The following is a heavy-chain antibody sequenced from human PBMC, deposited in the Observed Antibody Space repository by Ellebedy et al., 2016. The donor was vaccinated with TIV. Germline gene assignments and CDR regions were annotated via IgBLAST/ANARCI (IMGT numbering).Heavy chain of an antibody. J-gene: IGHJ4*02. CDR3: ASLSILLAASLDY. Sequence: MPSETLSLTCAVYGGSFNNYYWSWIRQLPGKGLEWIASVYFGGTTYYNPSLKTRVTISEDTSKNQFSLKLNSVTAADTAVYYCASLSILLAASLDYWGQGIMVTVSS. CDR2: VYFGGTT. CDR1: GGSFNNYY. D-gene: IGHD6-25*01. V-gene: IGHV4-34*01.